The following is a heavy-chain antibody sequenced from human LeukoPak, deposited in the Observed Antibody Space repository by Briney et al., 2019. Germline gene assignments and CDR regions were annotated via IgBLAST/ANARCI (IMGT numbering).Heavy chain of an antibody. Sequence: GGSLRLPCAASGFTFRNAWMSWVRQAPGKGLEWVGRTKSKTDGGTTDYAAPVKGRFTISRDDSKNSLYLQMNSLKTEDTAVYYCTTVQSHYYDSSGYYIIDYWGQGTLVTVSS. CDR2: TKSKTDGGTT. D-gene: IGHD3-22*01. J-gene: IGHJ4*02. CDR3: TTVQSHYYDSSGYYIIDY. V-gene: IGHV3-15*01. CDR1: GFTFRNAW.